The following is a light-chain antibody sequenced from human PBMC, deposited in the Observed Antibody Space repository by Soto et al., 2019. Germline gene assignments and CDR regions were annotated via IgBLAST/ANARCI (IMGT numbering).Light chain of an antibody. CDR3: HQYTTYSCH. J-gene: IGKJ2*01. V-gene: IGKV1-5*01. CDR1: QSISRW. CDR2: DAS. Sequence: IQMTQFPSTLSASVGDRVTITCRASQSISRWLAWCQQKPGKAPNLLISDASILKSGVPSRFSGSGSGTEFTLTNSCLQPDDFATYYCHQYTTYSCHFSQGTNVDIK.